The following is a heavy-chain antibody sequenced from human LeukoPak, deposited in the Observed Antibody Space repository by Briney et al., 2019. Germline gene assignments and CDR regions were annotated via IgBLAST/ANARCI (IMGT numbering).Heavy chain of an antibody. V-gene: IGHV4-4*07. CDR3: ARDRGYSYGLYYFDY. Sequence: SETLSLTCTVSGGSISSYYWSWIRQPAGRGLEWIGRIYTSGSTNYNPSLKSRVTMSVDTSKNQLSLRLSSVTAADTAVYYCARDRGYSYGLYYFDYWGQGTLVTVSS. J-gene: IGHJ4*02. D-gene: IGHD5-18*01. CDR1: GGSISSYY. CDR2: IYTSGST.